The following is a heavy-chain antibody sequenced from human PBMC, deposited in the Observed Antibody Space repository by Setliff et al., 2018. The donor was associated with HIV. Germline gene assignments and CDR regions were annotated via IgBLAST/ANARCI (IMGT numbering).Heavy chain of an antibody. Sequence: PSETLSLTCDVSGYSVTNGYYWGWIRQTPGKGLEWIGSIYHTGSTYYNPSLKGRVTISADTSKKQLTLSLNSVTAADTAVYYCARGHSSLLSDAFDIWGPGTMVTVSS. CDR3: ARGHSSLLSDAFDI. D-gene: IGHD6-13*01. J-gene: IGHJ3*02. V-gene: IGHV4-38-2*01. CDR2: IYHTGST. CDR1: GYSVTNGYY.